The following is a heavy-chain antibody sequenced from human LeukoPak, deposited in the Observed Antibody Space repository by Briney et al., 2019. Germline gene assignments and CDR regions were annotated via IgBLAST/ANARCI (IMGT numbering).Heavy chain of an antibody. V-gene: IGHV4-4*07. CDR2: IYTSGST. D-gene: IGHD2-2*01. J-gene: IGHJ3*02. Sequence: SETLSLTCTVSGGSTSSYYWSWLRQPAGKGLEWIGRIYTSGSTNYNPSLKSRVTMSVDTSKNQFSLKLSSVTAADTAVYYCARSPDCSSTSCPIGDAFDIWGQGTMVTVSS. CDR1: GGSTSSYY. CDR3: ARSPDCSSTSCPIGDAFDI.